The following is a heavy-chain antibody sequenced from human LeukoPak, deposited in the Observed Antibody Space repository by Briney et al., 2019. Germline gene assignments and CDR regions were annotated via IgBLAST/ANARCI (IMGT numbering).Heavy chain of an antibody. V-gene: IGHV4-39*01. CDR3: AGLTGTTWDY. Sequence: SETLSLTCTVSGGSISSSGYYWGWIRQPPGKGLEWIGSIYYSGTTYYSPSLKSRVTISVDTSKNQFSLKLNSVTATDTAVFYCAGLTGTTWDYWGQGTLVTVSS. CDR1: GGSISSSGYY. CDR2: IYYSGTT. D-gene: IGHD1-20*01. J-gene: IGHJ4*02.